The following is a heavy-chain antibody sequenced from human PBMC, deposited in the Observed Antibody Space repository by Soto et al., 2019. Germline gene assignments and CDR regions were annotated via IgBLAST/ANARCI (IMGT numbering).Heavy chain of an antibody. Sequence: QVQLVESGGGVVQPGKSLRLSCAASGFTFSTYGMHWVRQAPGKGLEWVAVIWYDGSNKYHGDSLKGRFTISRDNSKKTLYLQMNNLSAEDTAVYYCGRDGALGDTAVVDSWGQGTLVIVSS. CDR3: GRDGALGDTAVVDS. D-gene: IGHD5-18*01. J-gene: IGHJ4*02. CDR2: IWYDGSNK. CDR1: GFTFSTYG. V-gene: IGHV3-33*01.